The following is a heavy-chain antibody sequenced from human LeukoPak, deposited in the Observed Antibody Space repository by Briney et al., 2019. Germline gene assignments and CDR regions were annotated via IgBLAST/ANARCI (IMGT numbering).Heavy chain of an antibody. V-gene: IGHV1-2*02. J-gene: IGHJ5*02. CDR3: ATHDYGGNGLDP. Sequence: ASVKVSCKASEYMFTGYYIHWVRQAPRQGLEWMGWINPNSGGTNYAQKFQGRVTMTRDTSISTAYMELSRLRSDDTAVYYCATHDYGGNGLDPWGQGTLVTVSS. CDR1: EYMFTGYY. D-gene: IGHD4-23*01. CDR2: INPNSGGT.